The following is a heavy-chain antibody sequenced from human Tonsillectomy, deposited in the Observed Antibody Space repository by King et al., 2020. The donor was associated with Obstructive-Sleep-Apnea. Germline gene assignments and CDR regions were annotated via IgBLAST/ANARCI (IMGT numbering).Heavy chain of an antibody. J-gene: IGHJ4*02. CDR2: IYYSGST. D-gene: IGHD3-22*01. CDR3: ARATYYYDSSGFLPTHCYFDY. V-gene: IGHV4-31*03. CDR1: GGSISSGGYY. Sequence: VQLQESGPGLVKPSQTLSLTCTVSGGSISSGGYYWSWIRQHPGKGLGWIGYIYYSGSTYYNPSLKSRVTISVDTSKNQFSLKMSSVTAADTAVYYCARATYYYDSSGFLPTHCYFDYWGQGTLVTVSS.